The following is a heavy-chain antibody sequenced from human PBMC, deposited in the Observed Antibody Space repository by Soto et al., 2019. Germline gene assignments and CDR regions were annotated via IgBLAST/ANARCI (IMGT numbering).Heavy chain of an antibody. Sequence: EVQLVESGGGLVQPGGSLRLSCVGSGFTVNSSYMSWVRQAPGKCPEWVSLIHTNGNTYYADSVKGRFTISRDNTKNTLYLQIHSLRAEATAVYFCARGGSGYDFFEFLGQGTLVTVSS. CDR2: IHTNGNT. D-gene: IGHD5-12*01. CDR1: GFTVNSSY. J-gene: IGHJ4*02. CDR3: ARGGSGYDFFEF. V-gene: IGHV3-66*01.